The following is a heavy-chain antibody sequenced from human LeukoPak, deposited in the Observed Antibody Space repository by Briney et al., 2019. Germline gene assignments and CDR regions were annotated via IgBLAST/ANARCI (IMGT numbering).Heavy chain of an antibody. CDR1: GFTFSNAW. Sequence: GGSLRLSCAASGFTFSNAWMNWVRQAPGKELEWVGRIKSKTDGGTTDYAAPVKGRFTISRDDSKNTLYLQMNSLKTEDTAVYYCTTDPNTYYDFWSGYYPNYYYGMDVWGQGTTVTVSS. CDR3: TTDPNTYYDFWSGYYPNYYYGMDV. CDR2: IKSKTDGGTT. D-gene: IGHD3-3*01. V-gene: IGHV3-15*07. J-gene: IGHJ6*02.